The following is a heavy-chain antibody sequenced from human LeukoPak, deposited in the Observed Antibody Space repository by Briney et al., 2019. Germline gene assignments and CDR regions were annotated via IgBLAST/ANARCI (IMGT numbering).Heavy chain of an antibody. CDR3: AGDLEVDDYVWGSYRSYPGFDY. CDR2: ISSSSSTI. V-gene: IGHV3-48*04. J-gene: IGHJ4*02. D-gene: IGHD3-16*02. CDR1: GFTFSSYS. Sequence: PGGSLRLSCAASGFTFSSYSMNWVRQAPGKGLEWVSYISSSSSTIYYADSVKGRFTISRDNAKNSLYLQMNSLRAEDTAVYYCAGDLEVDDYVWGSYRSYPGFDYWGQGTLVTVSS.